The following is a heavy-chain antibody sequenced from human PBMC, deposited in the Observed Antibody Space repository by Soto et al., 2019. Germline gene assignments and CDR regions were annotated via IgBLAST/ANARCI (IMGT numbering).Heavy chain of an antibody. V-gene: IGHV3-21*06. J-gene: IGHJ6*02. CDR3: VTLCGGSCYFGVDV. D-gene: IGHD2-15*01. CDR2: ISSATSDV. Sequence: EVQLMESGGGLVKPGGSLRLSCAASGFTFSLYTMTWVRQAPGKGLEWVSSISSATSDVYYADSVKGRFTISRDNAKNSVYLQMNSLRVEDTGLYYCVTLCGGSCYFGVDVWGQGTTVTVSS. CDR1: GFTFSLYT.